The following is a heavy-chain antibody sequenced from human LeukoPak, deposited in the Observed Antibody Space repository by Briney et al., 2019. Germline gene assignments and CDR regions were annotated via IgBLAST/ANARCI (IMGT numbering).Heavy chain of an antibody. CDR2: VDPEDGET. D-gene: IGHD2-2*01. V-gene: IGHV1-69-2*01. Sequence: ATVKISCKVSGYTFTDYYMHWVQQAPGKGLEWMGLVDPEDGETIYAEKFQGRVTITADTSTDTAYMELSSLRSEDTAVYYCATLASGFTSSLGGLYNWFDPWGQGTLVTVSS. CDR3: ATLASGFTSSLGGLYNWFDP. J-gene: IGHJ5*02. CDR1: GYTFTDYY.